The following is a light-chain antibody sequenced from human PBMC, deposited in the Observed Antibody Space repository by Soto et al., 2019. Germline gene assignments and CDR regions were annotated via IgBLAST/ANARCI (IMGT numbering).Light chain of an antibody. V-gene: IGKV3-15*01. J-gene: IGKJ4*01. CDR2: GAS. Sequence: EIVMTQSPATLSVSPGERATLSCRAGQNIHTNLAWYQQKPGQAPRLLFYGASTGATGLPARFSGSGSGTEFTLTISSLQPDDFATYYCQQYNSYSPLTFGGGTKV. CDR1: QNIHTN. CDR3: QQYNSYSPLT.